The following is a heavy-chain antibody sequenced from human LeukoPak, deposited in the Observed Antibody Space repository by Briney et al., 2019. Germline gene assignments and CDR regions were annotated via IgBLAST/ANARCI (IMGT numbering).Heavy chain of an antibody. V-gene: IGHV4-61*02. Sequence: PSETLSLTCTVSGGSISSGSYYWSWIRQPAGKGLEWIGRIYISGSTNYNPSLKSRVTISVDTSKNQFSLKVRSVTAADTAVYYCARAGRPYWYFDLWGRGTLVTASS. CDR3: ARAGRPYWYFDL. D-gene: IGHD6-6*01. CDR2: IYISGST. CDR1: GGSISSGSYY. J-gene: IGHJ2*01.